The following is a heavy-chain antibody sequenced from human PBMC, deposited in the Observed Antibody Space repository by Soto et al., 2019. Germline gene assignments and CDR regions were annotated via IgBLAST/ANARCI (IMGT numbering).Heavy chain of an antibody. CDR3: AKDVNYSSGWPSDY. Sequence: PGGSLRLSCAASGFTFSSYAMSWVRQAPGKGLEWVSAISGSGGSTYYADSVKGRFTISRDNSKNTLYLQMNSLRAEDTAVYYCAKDVNYSSGWPSDYWGQGTLVTVSS. CDR1: GFTFSSYA. J-gene: IGHJ4*02. V-gene: IGHV3-23*01. D-gene: IGHD6-19*01. CDR2: ISGSGGST.